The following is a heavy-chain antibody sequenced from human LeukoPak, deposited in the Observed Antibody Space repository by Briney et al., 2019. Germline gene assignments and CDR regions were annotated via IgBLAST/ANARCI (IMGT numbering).Heavy chain of an antibody. J-gene: IGHJ4*02. CDR2: ISAYNGNT. D-gene: IGHD3-16*01. CDR3: AREGGYYDYVWGSYPLDY. V-gene: IGHV1-18*01. CDR1: GYTFTIYN. Sequence: ASVKVSCKASGYTFTIYNINWVRQAPGQGLQWMGWISAYNGNTNYAQKLQGRVTMTTDTSTSTAYMELRSLRSDDTAVYYCAREGGYYDYVWGSYPLDYWGQGTLVTVSS.